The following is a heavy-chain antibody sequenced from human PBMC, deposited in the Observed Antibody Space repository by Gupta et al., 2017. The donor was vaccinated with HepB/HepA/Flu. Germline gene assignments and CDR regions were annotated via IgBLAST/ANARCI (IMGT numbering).Heavy chain of an antibody. CDR2: IYYSGST. CDR1: GGSISSYY. D-gene: IGHD4-11*01. Sequence: ETLSLTCTVSGGSISSYYWSWIRQPPGKGLEWIGYIYYSGSTKYNPSLNSRVTISVDTSKNQFSLKLSSVTAADTAVYYCARVDNNSFHWYFDLGGRGTLVTVSS. CDR3: ARVDNNSFHWYFDL. V-gene: IGHV4-59*01. J-gene: IGHJ2*01.